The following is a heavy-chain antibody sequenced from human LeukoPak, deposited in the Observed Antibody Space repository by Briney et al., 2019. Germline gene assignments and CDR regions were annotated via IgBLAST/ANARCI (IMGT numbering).Heavy chain of an antibody. Sequence: SVKVSCKASGGTFSSYAISWVRQAPGQGLEWMGGIIPIFGTANYAQKFQGRVTITADESTSTAYMELSSLRSEDTAVYYCARGGSAYCSSTSCRLNWFDPWGQGTLVTVSS. J-gene: IGHJ5*02. V-gene: IGHV1-69*13. CDR3: ARGGSAYCSSTSCRLNWFDP. CDR2: IIPIFGTA. D-gene: IGHD2-2*01. CDR1: GGTFSSYA.